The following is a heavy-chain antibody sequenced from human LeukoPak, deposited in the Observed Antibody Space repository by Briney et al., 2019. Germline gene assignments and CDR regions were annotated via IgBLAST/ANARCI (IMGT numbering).Heavy chain of an antibody. CDR1: GFTFSSYG. J-gene: IGHJ4*02. V-gene: IGHV3-30*18. CDR2: ISYDGSNK. CDR3: AKALRVAARWYYFDH. Sequence: RRSLRLSCAASGFTFSSYGMHWVRQAPGKGLEWVAVISYDGSNKYYADSVKGRFTISRDNSKNTLYLQMNSLRAEDTAVYYCAKALRVAARWYYFDHWGQGTLVTVSS. D-gene: IGHD2-15*01.